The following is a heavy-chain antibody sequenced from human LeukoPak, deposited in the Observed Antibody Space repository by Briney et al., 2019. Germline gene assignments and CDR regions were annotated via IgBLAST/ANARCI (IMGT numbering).Heavy chain of an antibody. CDR2: ISVHNGNT. V-gene: IGHV1-18*01. CDR3: TRSRSITMIVVAPGAFEI. Sequence: ASVKVSCKASGYTFNSYGISWVRQAPGQGLEWMGWISVHNGNTDYAEKLQGRVTMTTETSTSTAYMELRSLRSDDTAVYHCTRSRSITMIVVAPGAFEIWGQGTMVTVYS. J-gene: IGHJ3*02. CDR1: GYTFNSYG. D-gene: IGHD3-22*01.